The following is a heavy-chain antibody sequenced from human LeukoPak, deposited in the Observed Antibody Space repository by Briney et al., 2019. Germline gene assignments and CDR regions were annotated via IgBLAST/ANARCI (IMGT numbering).Heavy chain of an antibody. CDR3: ARGASPYNWNYYYYYMDV. V-gene: IGHV1-18*01. Sequence: GASVEVSCKASGYTFTSYGISWVRQAPGQGLEWMGWISAYNGNTNYAQKLQGRVTMTTDTSTSTAYMELRSLRSDDTAVYYCARGASPYNWNYYYYYMDVWGKGTTVTVSS. D-gene: IGHD1-20*01. J-gene: IGHJ6*03. CDR1: GYTFTSYG. CDR2: ISAYNGNT.